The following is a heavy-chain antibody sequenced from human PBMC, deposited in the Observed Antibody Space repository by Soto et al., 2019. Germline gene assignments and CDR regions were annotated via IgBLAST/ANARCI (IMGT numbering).Heavy chain of an antibody. CDR3: ARRGSGSYYAY. J-gene: IGHJ4*02. CDR1: GFTFSSYA. V-gene: IGHV3-23*01. D-gene: IGHD1-26*01. Sequence: EVQLLESGGGLVQPGGSLRLSCAASGFTFSSYAMRWVRQAPGKGLEWVSAISGSGGSTYYADSVKGRFTISRDNSKNTLYLQMTSLSAADTAVYSCARRGSGSYYAYWGQGTLVTVSS. CDR2: ISGSGGST.